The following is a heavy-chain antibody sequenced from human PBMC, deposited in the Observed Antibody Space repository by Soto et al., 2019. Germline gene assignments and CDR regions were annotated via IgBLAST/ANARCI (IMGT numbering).Heavy chain of an antibody. D-gene: IGHD3-10*01. Sequence: QVQLQESGPGLVKPSQTLSLTCTVSGGSISSGGYYGSWIRQHPVKGLEWIGYIYYSGSTYYNPSLQSLVTISVDKSKNQFSLKQSSVTAADTAVYYCARGRDYYGSGSSVLYWFDTLGEGTLVTFSS. CDR2: IYYSGST. V-gene: IGHV4-31*01. CDR1: GGSISSGGYY. CDR3: ARGRDYYGSGSSVLYWFDT. J-gene: IGHJ5*02.